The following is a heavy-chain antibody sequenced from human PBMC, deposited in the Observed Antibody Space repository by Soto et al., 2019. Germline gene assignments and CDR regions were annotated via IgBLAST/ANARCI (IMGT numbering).Heavy chain of an antibody. V-gene: IGHV3-53*01. CDR2: ISSGDDT. CDR3: ARNSSPGGMDV. CDR1: GFIVSSNY. Sequence: QPGGSLRLSCAASGFIVSSNYMSWVRQAPGKGLEWVSVISSGDDTYYADSMKGRLTISRDNSKNEVYLQMDNLRAEDTAVYYCARNSSPGGMDVWGQGTTVTVSS. J-gene: IGHJ6*02. D-gene: IGHD6-13*01.